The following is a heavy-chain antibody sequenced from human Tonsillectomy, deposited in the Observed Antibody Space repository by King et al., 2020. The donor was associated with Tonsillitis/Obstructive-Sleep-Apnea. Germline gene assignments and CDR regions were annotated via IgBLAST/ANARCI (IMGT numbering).Heavy chain of an antibody. CDR1: GFTFSSYG. Sequence: QVQLVESGGGVVQPGRSLRLSCAASGFTFSSYGMHWVRQAPGKGLEWVAVIWYDGSNKYYADSVKGRFTISRDNSKNTLYLQMNSLRAEDTAVYYCARVASGSSSWYPESFQHWGQGTLVTVSS. CDR3: ARVASGSSSWYPESFQH. J-gene: IGHJ1*01. D-gene: IGHD6-13*01. CDR2: IWYDGSNK. V-gene: IGHV3-33*01.